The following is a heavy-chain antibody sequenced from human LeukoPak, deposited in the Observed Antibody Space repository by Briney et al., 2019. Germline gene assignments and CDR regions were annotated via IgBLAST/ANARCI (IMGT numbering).Heavy chain of an antibody. J-gene: IGHJ3*02. CDR1: GFTFSTYA. V-gene: IGHV3-23*01. CDR3: ARARLTDYVWGRRTFDI. Sequence: GGSLRLSCAASGFTFSTYAMSWVRQAPGKGLEWVSAISGSGGSTIYYADSVKGRFTISRDNAKKSLYLQMNSLRAEDTAVYYCARARLTDYVWGRRTFDIWGQGTMVTISS. D-gene: IGHD3-16*01. CDR2: ISGSGGSTI.